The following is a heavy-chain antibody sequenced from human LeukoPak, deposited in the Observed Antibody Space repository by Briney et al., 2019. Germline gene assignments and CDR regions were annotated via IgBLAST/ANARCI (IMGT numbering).Heavy chain of an antibody. CDR3: ARCGSYYYYYYMDV. V-gene: IGHV4-34*01. Sequence: PSETLSLTCAVYGGSFSGYYWSWIRQPPGKGLEWIGEINHSGSTNYNPSLKSRVTISVDTSKNQFSLKLSSVTAADTAVYYCARCGSYYYYYYMDVWGKGTTVTISS. J-gene: IGHJ6*03. CDR2: INHSGST. CDR1: GGSFSGYY. D-gene: IGHD2-15*01.